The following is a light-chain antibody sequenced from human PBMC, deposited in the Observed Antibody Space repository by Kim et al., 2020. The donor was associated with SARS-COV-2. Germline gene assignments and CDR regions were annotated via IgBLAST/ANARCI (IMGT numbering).Light chain of an antibody. CDR2: GAS. J-gene: IGKJ1*01. Sequence: LSPGDRATLSCRASQTSSSTYLAWYQHKPGQAPRLHIYGASSRATGIPDRFSGSGSGTDFTLTITRLEPEDFAVYYCHQYDKSPRTFGQGTKLEI. CDR1: QTSSSTY. CDR3: HQYDKSPRT. V-gene: IGKV3-20*01.